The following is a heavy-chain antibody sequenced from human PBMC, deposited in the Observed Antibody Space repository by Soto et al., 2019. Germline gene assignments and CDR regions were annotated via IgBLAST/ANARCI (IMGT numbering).Heavy chain of an antibody. CDR2: IYYSGST. V-gene: IGHV4-59*01. D-gene: IGHD3-16*01. CDR1: GGSISSYY. J-gene: IGHJ4*02. CDR3: ARALRGGTLVPIFLFDY. Sequence: SETLSLTCTVSGGSISSYYWSWIRQPPGKGLEWIGYIYYSGSTNYNPSLKSRVTISVDTSKNQFSLKLSSVTAADTAVYYCARALRGGTLVPIFLFDYWGQGTLVTVSS.